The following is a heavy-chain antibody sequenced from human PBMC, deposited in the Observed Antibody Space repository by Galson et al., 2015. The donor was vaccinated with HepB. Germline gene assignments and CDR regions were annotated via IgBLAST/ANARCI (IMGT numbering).Heavy chain of an antibody. V-gene: IGHV3-30-3*01. CDR2: ISYDGSNK. Sequence: SLRLSCAASGFTFSSYAMHWVRQAPGKGLEWVAVISYDGSNKYYADSVKGRFTISRDNSKNTLYLQMNSLRAEDTAVYYCARDSSEFEGVKLRYGIFGLDFDYWGQGTLVTVSS. CDR3: ARDSSEFEGVKLRYGIFGLDFDY. CDR1: GFTFSSYA. D-gene: IGHD3-9*01. J-gene: IGHJ4*02.